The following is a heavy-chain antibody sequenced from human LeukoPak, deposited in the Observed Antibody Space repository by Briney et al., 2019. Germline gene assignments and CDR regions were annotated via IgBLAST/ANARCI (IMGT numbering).Heavy chain of an antibody. Sequence: PSKTLSLTCTVSGGSISSYYWSWIRQPPGKGLEWIGYIYYSGSTNYNPSLKSRVTISVDTSKNQFSLKLSSVTAADTAVYYCASHPLYYDILTGYYIGAFDIWGQGTMVTVSS. J-gene: IGHJ3*02. CDR3: ASHPLYYDILTGYYIGAFDI. CDR1: GGSISSYY. CDR2: IYYSGST. D-gene: IGHD3-9*01. V-gene: IGHV4-59*01.